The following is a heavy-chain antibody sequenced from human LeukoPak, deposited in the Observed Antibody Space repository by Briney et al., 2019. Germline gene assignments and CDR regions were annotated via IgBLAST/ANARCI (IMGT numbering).Heavy chain of an antibody. CDR1: GLIFSNYA. Sequence: PRGSLRLSRAASGLIFSNYAMTWVRQAPGKGLEWVSSITGNSGTTKYADSVKGRFTMSRDNSRNTLYLQMDSLRAEDTAVYYCAKDPNGDYIGAFDAWGPGTMVTVSS. V-gene: IGHV3-23*01. J-gene: IGHJ3*01. CDR3: AKDPNGDYIGAFDA. CDR2: ITGNSGTT. D-gene: IGHD2-8*01.